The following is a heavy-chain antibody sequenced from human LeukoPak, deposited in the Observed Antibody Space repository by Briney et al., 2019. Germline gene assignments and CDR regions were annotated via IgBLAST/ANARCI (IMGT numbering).Heavy chain of an antibody. Sequence: SETLSLTCSGSGDSIRSRNYYWGWIRQPPGKGLEWIGNIYYSGSTYYNPSLKSRVTISVDTSKNQFSLKLSSVTAADTAVYYCARPFQDDAFDIWGQGTMVTVSS. D-gene: IGHD3-16*01. CDR1: GDSIRSRNYY. CDR3: ARPFQDDAFDI. J-gene: IGHJ3*02. CDR2: IYYSGST. V-gene: IGHV4-39*07.